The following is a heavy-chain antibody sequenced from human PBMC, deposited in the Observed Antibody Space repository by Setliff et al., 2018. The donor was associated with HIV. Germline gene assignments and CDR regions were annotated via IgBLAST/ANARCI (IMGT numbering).Heavy chain of an antibody. CDR1: SYSISSGYY. J-gene: IGHJ4*02. CDR3: ATTRPISTGYPGFFDS. CDR2: LSYRGTT. D-gene: IGHD3-9*01. V-gene: IGHV4-38-2*01. Sequence: PSETLSLTCAVSSYSISSGYYWGWIRQPPGKGLEYIGTLSYRGTTHYNPSLKSRIALSIDSSKNQFSLNLHFVTATDSALYYCATTRPISTGYPGFFDSWGQGIVVTVSS.